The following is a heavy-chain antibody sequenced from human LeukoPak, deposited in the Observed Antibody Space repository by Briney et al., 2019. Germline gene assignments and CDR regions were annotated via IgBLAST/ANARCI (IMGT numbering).Heavy chain of an antibody. Sequence: GGSLRLSCAASGFTFSSYSMNWVRQAPGKGLEWVSSISSSSSYIYYADSVKGRFTISGDNAKNSLYLQMNSLRAEDTAVYYCAREGYYGDYIDYWGQGTLVTVSS. CDR2: ISSSSSYI. V-gene: IGHV3-21*01. J-gene: IGHJ4*02. CDR3: AREGYYGDYIDY. D-gene: IGHD4-17*01. CDR1: GFTFSSYS.